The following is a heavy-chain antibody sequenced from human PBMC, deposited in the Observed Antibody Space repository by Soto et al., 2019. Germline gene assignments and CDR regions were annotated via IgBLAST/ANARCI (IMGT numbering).Heavy chain of an antibody. D-gene: IGHD2-15*01. Sequence: EVQLVESGGDLIQPGGSLRLSCEASGFTFSNFDMNWVRQAPGKGLEWVSYINTGSTTINYADSVKGRFTVSRENAKNSLYLQMNSLRDEDTAVYYCARARYCGGGSCYSDYWGQGTLVTVSS. CDR2: INTGSTTI. V-gene: IGHV3-48*02. CDR1: GFTFSNFD. CDR3: ARARYCGGGSCYSDY. J-gene: IGHJ4*02.